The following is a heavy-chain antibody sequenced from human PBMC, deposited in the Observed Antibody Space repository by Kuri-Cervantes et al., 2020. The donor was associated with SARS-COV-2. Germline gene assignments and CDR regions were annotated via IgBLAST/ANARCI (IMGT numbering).Heavy chain of an antibody. CDR3: ARHRTTIAVAGIRYYYYMDV. CDR2: IYPGDSDT. J-gene: IGHJ6*03. V-gene: IGHV5-51*01. D-gene: IGHD6-19*01. Sequence: GESLKISCKGSGYSFTSYWIGWVRQMPGKGLEWMGIIYPGDSDTRYGPSFQGQVTISADKSISTAYLQWSSLKASDTAMYYCARHRTTIAVAGIRYYYYMDVWGKGTTVTVSS. CDR1: GYSFTSYW.